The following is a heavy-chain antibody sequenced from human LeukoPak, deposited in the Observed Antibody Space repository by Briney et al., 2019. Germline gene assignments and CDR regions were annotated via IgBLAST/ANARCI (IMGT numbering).Heavy chain of an antibody. CDR3: AKQTRYDSPAGGRGFDY. CDR1: GFTFSSYV. D-gene: IGHD3-22*01. V-gene: IGHV3-23*01. Sequence: PGGSLRLSCAASGFTFSSYVMSWVRQAPGKGLEWVSGFSGSGSITYYADSVKGRFTISRDNSKNTLFLEMSSLRAEDTAVYYCAKQTRYDSPAGGRGFDYWGQGTLVTVSS. CDR2: FSGSGSIT. J-gene: IGHJ4*02.